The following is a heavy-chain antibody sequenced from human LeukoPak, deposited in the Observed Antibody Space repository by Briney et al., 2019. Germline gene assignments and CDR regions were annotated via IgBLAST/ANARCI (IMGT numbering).Heavy chain of an antibody. Sequence: PSKTLSLTCAVYGGSFSGYYWSWVRQPPGKGLEWIGEINHSGSTNYNPSLKSRVTISVDTSKNQFSLKLSSVTAADTAVYYCARDLHGGNSRDAFDIWGQGTMVTVSS. V-gene: IGHV4-34*01. CDR3: ARDLHGGNSRDAFDI. D-gene: IGHD4-23*01. CDR2: INHSGST. J-gene: IGHJ3*02. CDR1: GGSFSGYY.